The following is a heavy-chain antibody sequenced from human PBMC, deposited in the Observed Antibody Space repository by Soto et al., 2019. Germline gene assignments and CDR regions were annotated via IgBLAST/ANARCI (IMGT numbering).Heavy chain of an antibody. V-gene: IGHV5-10-1*01. Sequence: GESLKISCKGSGYSFTSYWISWVRQMPGKGLEWMGRIDPSDSYTNYSPSFQGHVTISADKSISTAYLQWSSLKASDPAMYYCARRHAPHYYSYSMDVWGPATTLTVSS. CDR1: GYSFTSYW. CDR3: ARRHAPHYYSYSMDV. J-gene: IGHJ6*02. CDR2: IDPSDSYT.